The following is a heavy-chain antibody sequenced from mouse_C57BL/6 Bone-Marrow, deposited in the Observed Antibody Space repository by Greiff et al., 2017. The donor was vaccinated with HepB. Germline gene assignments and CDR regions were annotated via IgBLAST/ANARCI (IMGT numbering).Heavy chain of an antibody. D-gene: IGHD4-1*01. CDR3: ARGNWVYYFDY. V-gene: IGHV1-80*01. Sequence: VQLQQSGAELVKPGASVKISCKASGYAFSSYWMNWVKQRPGKGLEWIGQIYPGDGDTNYNGKFKGKATLTADKSSSTAYVQLSSLTSEDSAVYFCARGNWVYYFDYWGQGTTLTVSS. CDR1: GYAFSSYW. J-gene: IGHJ2*01. CDR2: IYPGDGDT.